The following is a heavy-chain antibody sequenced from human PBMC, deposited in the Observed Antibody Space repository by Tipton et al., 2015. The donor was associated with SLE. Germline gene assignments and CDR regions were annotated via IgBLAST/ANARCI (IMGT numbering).Heavy chain of an antibody. J-gene: IGHJ5*01. CDR2: TYHTGST. Sequence: TLSLTCTVSGYSISSGFYWGWIRQPPTKGLEWLGTTYHTGSTYYSPSLESRVTISVDTSKNQFSLKRSSVTAADTAVYYCARDPASVDSWGQGTLVTVSS. CDR3: ARDPASVDS. CDR1: GYSISSGFY. V-gene: IGHV4-38-2*02. D-gene: IGHD2-2*01.